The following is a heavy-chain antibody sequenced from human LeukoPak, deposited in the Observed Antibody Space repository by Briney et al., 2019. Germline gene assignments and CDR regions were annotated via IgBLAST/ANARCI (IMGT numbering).Heavy chain of an antibody. D-gene: IGHD4-17*01. CDR2: ISYDGSNK. CDR1: GFTFSSYG. V-gene: IGHV3-30*18. Sequence: PGGSLRLSCAASGFTFSSYGMHWVRQAPGKGLEWVAVISYDGSNKYYADSVKGRFTISRDNSKNTLYLQMNSLRAEDTAVYYCAKELTTVTSYVFYYYYYGMDVWGQGTTVTVSS. J-gene: IGHJ6*02. CDR3: AKELTTVTSYVFYYYYYGMDV.